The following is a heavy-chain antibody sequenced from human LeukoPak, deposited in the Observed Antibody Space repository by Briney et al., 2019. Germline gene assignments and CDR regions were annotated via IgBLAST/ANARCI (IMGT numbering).Heavy chain of an antibody. CDR1: GFTFSSYG. Sequence: PGGTLRLSCAASGFTFSSYGMSWVRQAPGKGLEWVSAISGSGGSTYYADSVKGRFTISRDNSKNTLYLQMNSLRAEDTAVYYCAKMKVLRYFDWSLDYWGQGTLVTVSS. V-gene: IGHV3-23*01. D-gene: IGHD3-9*01. CDR3: AKMKVLRYFDWSLDY. J-gene: IGHJ4*02. CDR2: ISGSGGST.